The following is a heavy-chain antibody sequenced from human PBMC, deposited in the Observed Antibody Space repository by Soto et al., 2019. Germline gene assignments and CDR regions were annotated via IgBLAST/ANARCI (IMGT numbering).Heavy chain of an antibody. Sequence: SETLSLTCTVSGGSISSHYWSWVRQAPGKGLEWIGHIYYRGSTTCNPSLRSRSIISVDTSNNQFSLKLNSVTTADTAVYYCARDGREASGMGVWGQGTKVTVSS. CDR2: IYYRGST. CDR3: ARDGREASGMGV. J-gene: IGHJ6*02. V-gene: IGHV4-59*11. D-gene: IGHD1-26*01. CDR1: GGSISSHY.